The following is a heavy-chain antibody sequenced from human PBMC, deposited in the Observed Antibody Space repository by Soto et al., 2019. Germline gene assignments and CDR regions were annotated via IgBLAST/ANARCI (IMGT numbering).Heavy chain of an antibody. CDR3: AASDVDTAMVKGYYYYGMDV. J-gene: IGHJ6*02. V-gene: IGHV4-30-4*01. Sequence: SETLSLTCTVSGGSISSGDYYWSWIRQPPGKGLEWIGYIYYSGSTYYNPSLKSRVTISVDTSKNQFSLKLSSVTAADTAVYYCAASDVDTAMVKGYYYYGMDVWGQGTTVTVS. CDR1: GGSISSGDYY. D-gene: IGHD5-18*01. CDR2: IYYSGST.